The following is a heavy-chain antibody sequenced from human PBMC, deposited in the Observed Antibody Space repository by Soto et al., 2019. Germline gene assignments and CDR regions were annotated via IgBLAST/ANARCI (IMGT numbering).Heavy chain of an antibody. CDR3: ARDRSSSTWALDY. V-gene: IGHV3-30*03. CDR2: ISYDGTNK. J-gene: IGHJ4*02. D-gene: IGHD2-2*01. CDR1: GFTFSDSA. Sequence: QVQLVESGGGVVQPGRSLRLSCAASGFTFSDSAMHWVRQAPGKGLEWVAVISYDGTNKFYVDSVKGRFTISRDNSKNTLYLEMSRLSAEDTAVDYCARDRSSSTWALDYWGQGTLVTVSS.